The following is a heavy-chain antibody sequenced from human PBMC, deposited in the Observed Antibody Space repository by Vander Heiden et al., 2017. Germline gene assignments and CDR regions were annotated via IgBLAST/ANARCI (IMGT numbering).Heavy chain of an antibody. V-gene: IGHV1-3*01. Sequence: QVQLVQSGAEVKKPGASVKVSCKASGYTFTSYAMHWVRQAPGQRLEWMGWINAGNGNTKYSQKFQGRVTITRDTSASTAYMELSSLRSEETAVYYCARDKAIAARTYYYYGMDVWCQGPTVTVSS. CDR1: GYTFTSYA. CDR3: ARDKAIAARTYYYYGMDV. J-gene: IGHJ6*02. D-gene: IGHD6-6*01. CDR2: INAGNGNT.